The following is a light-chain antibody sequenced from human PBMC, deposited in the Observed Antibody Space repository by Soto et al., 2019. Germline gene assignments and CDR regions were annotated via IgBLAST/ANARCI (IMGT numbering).Light chain of an antibody. V-gene: IGKV3-15*01. CDR3: QQFHSTPFT. CDR2: GAS. CDR1: QSVSSN. J-gene: IGKJ4*01. Sequence: EIVMTQSPATLSVSPGERATLSCRASQSVSSNLAWYQQKLGQAPRLLIYGASTRATGIPARFSGSGSGTDFTLTISSLQAEDVAVYYCQQFHSTPFTFGGGTKVEIK.